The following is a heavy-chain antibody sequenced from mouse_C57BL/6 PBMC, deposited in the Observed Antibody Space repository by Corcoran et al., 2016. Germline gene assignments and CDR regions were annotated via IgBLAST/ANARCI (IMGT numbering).Heavy chain of an antibody. CDR2: ISYDGSN. CDR1: GYSITSGYY. J-gene: IGHJ1*03. Sequence: DVQLQESGPGLVKPSQSLSLTCSVTGYSITSGYYWNWIRQFPGNKLEWMGYISYDGSNNYNPSLKNRISITRDTSKNQFFLKLNSVTTEDTATYDGAREAYGSSSYWYFDVWGTGTTVTVSS. D-gene: IGHD1-1*01. CDR3: AREAYGSSSYWYFDV. V-gene: IGHV3-6*01.